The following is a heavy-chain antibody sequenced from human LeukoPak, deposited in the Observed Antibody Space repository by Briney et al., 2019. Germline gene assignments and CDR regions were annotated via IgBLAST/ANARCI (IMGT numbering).Heavy chain of an antibody. D-gene: IGHD3-22*01. Sequence: PGGSLRLSCEASGVTFSTYNMNWVRQAPGKGLEWVSYISSSGGTIYNADSVKGRFTSSKDTTNNSPYMQMNSLRAEDTAVYYCAELGITMIWGVWGKGTTVTISS. CDR1: GVTFSTYN. CDR2: ISSSGGTI. J-gene: IGHJ6*04. V-gene: IGHV3-48*04. CDR3: AELGITMIWGV.